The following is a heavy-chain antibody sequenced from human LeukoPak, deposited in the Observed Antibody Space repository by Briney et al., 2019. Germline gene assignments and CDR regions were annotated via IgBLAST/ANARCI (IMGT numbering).Heavy chain of an antibody. Sequence: GGSLRLSCAASGFTVSSNYMSWVRQAPGKGLEWVSDINGSGGSTYYADSVKGRFTISRDNSENTLYLQMNSLRAEDTAVYYCAKRIQSAMATGYWGQGTLVTVSS. CDR2: INGSGGST. CDR3: AKRIQSAMATGY. CDR1: GFTVSSNY. D-gene: IGHD5-18*01. J-gene: IGHJ4*02. V-gene: IGHV3-23*01.